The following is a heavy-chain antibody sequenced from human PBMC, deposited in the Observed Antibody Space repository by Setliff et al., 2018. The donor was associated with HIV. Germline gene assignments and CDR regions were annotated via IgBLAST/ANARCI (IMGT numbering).Heavy chain of an antibody. V-gene: IGHV4-59*08. CDR1: GGSISSYY. D-gene: IGHD5-18*01. CDR3: ARQGNSRGYRYGYYYYMDV. J-gene: IGHJ6*03. CDR2: IYYSGST. Sequence: PSETLSLTCTVSGGSISSYYWSWIRQPQGKGLEWIGYIYYSGSTNYNPSLKSRVTISVDTSKNQFSLKLSSVTAADTAVYYCARQGNSRGYRYGYYYYMDVWGKGTTVTVS.